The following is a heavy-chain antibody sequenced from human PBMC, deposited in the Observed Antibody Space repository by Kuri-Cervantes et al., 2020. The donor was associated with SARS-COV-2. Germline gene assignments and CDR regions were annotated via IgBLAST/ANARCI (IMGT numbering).Heavy chain of an antibody. CDR3: AILETLWLQGYFDY. D-gene: IGHD3-10*01. Sequence: GGSLRLSCAASGFTFSSYAMSWVRQAPGKGLEWVSAISGSGGSTYYADSVKGRFTISRDNSKNTLYLQMNSLRAEDTAVYYCAILETLWLQGYFDYWGQGALVTGSS. CDR2: ISGSGGST. J-gene: IGHJ4*02. V-gene: IGHV3-23*01. CDR1: GFTFSSYA.